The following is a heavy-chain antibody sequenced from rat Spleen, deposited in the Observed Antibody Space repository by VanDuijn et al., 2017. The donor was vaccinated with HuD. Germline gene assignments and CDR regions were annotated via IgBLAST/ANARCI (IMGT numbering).Heavy chain of an antibody. J-gene: IGHJ3*01. Sequence: QVQLKESGPGLVQPSQTLSLTCTVSGFSLTSDGVSWVRQPPGKGLEWIAAVSSGGNTYYDSTLKSRLSISRDTSKCQVFLKIYSLQTEDTAIYFCTREGHTMDRATYWFAYWGQGTLVTVSS. V-gene: IGHV2S12*01. D-gene: IGHD1-9*01. CDR1: GFSLTSDG. CDR2: VSSGGNT. CDR3: TREGHTMDRATYWFAY.